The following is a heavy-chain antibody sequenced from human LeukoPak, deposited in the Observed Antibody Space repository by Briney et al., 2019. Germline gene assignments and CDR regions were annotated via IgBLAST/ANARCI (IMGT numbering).Heavy chain of an antibody. CDR1: GFNFSTYN. CDR3: VRESIGFDY. Sequence: PGGSLRLSCAASGFNFSTYNVNWVRQAPGKGLDWVSYIISSSRTRYYADSVKGRFTISRDNAKDSLYLQMNSLRAEDTAVYYCVRESIGFDYWGQGTLVTVSS. V-gene: IGHV3-48*04. D-gene: IGHD2-15*01. CDR2: IISSSRTR. J-gene: IGHJ4*02.